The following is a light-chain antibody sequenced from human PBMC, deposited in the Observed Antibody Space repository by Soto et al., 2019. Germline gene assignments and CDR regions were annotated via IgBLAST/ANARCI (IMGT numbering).Light chain of an antibody. CDR2: KAS. V-gene: IGKV1-5*03. J-gene: IGKJ1*01. CDR3: QQYKSSST. CDR1: QSITTW. Sequence: DIQMSQSPSTVSAYVGDSVTITCRASQSITTWLAWYQQRPGKAPKLLINKASSLQSEVPSRFSGSGSGTEFTLTITSLQPDDFGVYYCQQYKSSSTFGQGTKVDIK.